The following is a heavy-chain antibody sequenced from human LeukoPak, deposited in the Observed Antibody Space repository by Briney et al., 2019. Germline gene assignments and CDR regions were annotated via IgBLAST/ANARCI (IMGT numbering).Heavy chain of an antibody. Sequence: PGGSLRLSCAASGFTFSDYYMSWIRQAPGKGLEWVSYISSSGSTIYYADSVKGRFTISRDNAKNSLYLQMNSLRAEDTAVYYCAKVTGTTLRGSWFDPWGQGTLVTVSS. D-gene: IGHD1-1*01. CDR3: AKVTGTTLRGSWFDP. J-gene: IGHJ5*02. CDR2: ISSSGSTI. CDR1: GFTFSDYY. V-gene: IGHV3-11*01.